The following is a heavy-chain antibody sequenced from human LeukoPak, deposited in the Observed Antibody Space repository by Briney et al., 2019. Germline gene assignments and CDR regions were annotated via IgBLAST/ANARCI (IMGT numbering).Heavy chain of an antibody. J-gene: IGHJ4*01. D-gene: IGHD4/OR15-4a*01. CDR3: AKGVMTMVITYFDH. Sequence: PGGSLRLSCAASGFNFITRAMTWVRQTPGKGLEWVASISGSAITTHYAESVKGRFTISRDNSKNTLLLQMNNLRADDTAVYYCAKGVMTMVITYFDHWGHGTLVAVSS. V-gene: IGHV3-23*01. CDR1: GFNFITRA. CDR2: ISGSAITT.